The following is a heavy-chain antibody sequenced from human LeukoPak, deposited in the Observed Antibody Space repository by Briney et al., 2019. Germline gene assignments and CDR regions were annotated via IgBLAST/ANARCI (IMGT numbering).Heavy chain of an antibody. Sequence: GASVKVSCKASGYTFTSYGISWVRQAPGQGLEWMGGIIPIFGTANYAQKFQGRVTITADESTSTAYMELSSLRSEDTAVYYCARAQGTIFGVVTLYYWGQGTLVTVSS. CDR1: GYTFTSYG. CDR2: IIPIFGTA. CDR3: ARAQGTIFGVVTLYY. V-gene: IGHV1-69*13. J-gene: IGHJ4*02. D-gene: IGHD3-3*01.